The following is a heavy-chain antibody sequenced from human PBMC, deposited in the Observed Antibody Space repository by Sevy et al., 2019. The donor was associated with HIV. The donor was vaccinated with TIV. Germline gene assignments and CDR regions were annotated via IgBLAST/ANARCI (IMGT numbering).Heavy chain of an antibody. J-gene: IGHJ4*02. V-gene: IGHV3-23*01. CDR1: GFTFSIYT. CDR3: AREGCTVTHDY. Sequence: GGSLRRSCAASGFTFSIYTMSWVRQAPGKGLGWVSTFCFGGSTIHYAGSVKGRFTMSRDNSKNTLYLQMNSLRADDTAVYYCAREGCTVTHDYWGQGTLVTVSS. CDR2: FCFGGSTI. D-gene: IGHD2-8*02.